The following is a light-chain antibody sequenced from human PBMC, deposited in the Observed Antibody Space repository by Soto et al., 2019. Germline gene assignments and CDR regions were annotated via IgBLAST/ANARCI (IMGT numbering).Light chain of an antibody. CDR1: SGHSSYD. CDR2: LNSDGSH. J-gene: IGLJ3*02. Sequence: QPVLTQSPSASASLGASVKLTCTLSSGHSSYDIAWHQQQPEKGPRYLMKLNSDGSHSKGDGIPDRFSGSSSGPERYLTISGLQSEDEADYYCQTWGTGILVVFGGGTKLTVL. CDR3: QTWGTGILVV. V-gene: IGLV4-69*01.